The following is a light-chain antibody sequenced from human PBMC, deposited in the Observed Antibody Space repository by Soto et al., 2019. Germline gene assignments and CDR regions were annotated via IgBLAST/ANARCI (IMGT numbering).Light chain of an antibody. Sequence: DIQRTQSHSTLSASLGDRFTITCLASQIISSWLAWYQQKPGKAPKRLIYDASSLESGVPSRFSGRGSGTEFTLTISSLQPDDFATYYCQQYNSYWTFGQGTKVDIK. CDR1: QIISSW. V-gene: IGKV1-5*01. CDR3: QQYNSYWT. J-gene: IGKJ1*01. CDR2: DAS.